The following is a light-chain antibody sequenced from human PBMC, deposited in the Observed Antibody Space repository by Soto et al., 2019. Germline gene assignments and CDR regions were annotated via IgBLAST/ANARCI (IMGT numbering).Light chain of an antibody. V-gene: IGKV1-9*01. CDR2: AAS. CDR1: QVFSSS. CDR3: QQLNSFPIT. Sequence: DIQLSQSPSFLSASVGDRVTITCRASQVFSSSLAWYQQKPGKAPKLLIYAASTLQSGVPSRFSGSGSGTEFTLTISSLQPEDFATYYCQQLNSFPITCGQGTRLEIK. J-gene: IGKJ5*01.